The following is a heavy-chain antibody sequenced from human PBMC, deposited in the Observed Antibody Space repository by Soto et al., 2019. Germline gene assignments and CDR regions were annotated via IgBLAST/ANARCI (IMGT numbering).Heavy chain of an antibody. J-gene: IGHJ6*02. CDR1: GFTFSSYG. CDR2: IWYDGSNK. CDR3: AREYPEKYSSSWLNYYYGMDV. Sequence: QVQLVESGGGVVQPGRSLRLSCAASGFTFSSYGMHWVRQAPGKGLEWVAVIWYDGSNKYYADSVKGRFTISRDNSKNTLYLQMNSLRAEDTAVYYCAREYPEKYSSSWLNYYYGMDVWGQGTTVTVSS. D-gene: IGHD6-13*01. V-gene: IGHV3-33*01.